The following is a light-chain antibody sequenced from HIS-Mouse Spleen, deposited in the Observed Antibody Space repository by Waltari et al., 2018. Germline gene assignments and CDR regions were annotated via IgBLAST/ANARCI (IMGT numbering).Light chain of an antibody. Sequence: EIVLTQSPGTLSLSPGERATLPCRASQSVSSSDLAWYQQKPGQAPRLLISGASSRATGIPDRFSGSGSGTDFTLTISRLEPEDFAVYYCQQYGSSPLTFGGGTKVEIK. J-gene: IGKJ4*01. CDR3: QQYGSSPLT. V-gene: IGKV3-20*01. CDR2: GAS. CDR1: QSVSSSD.